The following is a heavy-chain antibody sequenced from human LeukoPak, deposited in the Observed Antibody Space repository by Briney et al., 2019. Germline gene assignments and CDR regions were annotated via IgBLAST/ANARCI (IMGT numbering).Heavy chain of an antibody. Sequence: SETLSLTCTVSGCSISSYYWSWIRQPPGKGLEWIGYIYYSGSTNYNPSLKSRVTISVDTSKNQFYLKLSTVTAADTAVYYCARGVSYYDSSGYYNEYFQHWGQGTLVTVSS. V-gene: IGHV4-59*08. CDR2: IYYSGST. CDR3: ARGVSYYDSSGYYNEYFQH. J-gene: IGHJ1*01. CDR1: GCSISSYY. D-gene: IGHD3-22*01.